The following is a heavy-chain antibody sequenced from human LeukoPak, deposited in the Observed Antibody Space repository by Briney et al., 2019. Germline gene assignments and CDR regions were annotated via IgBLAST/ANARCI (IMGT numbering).Heavy chain of an antibody. V-gene: IGHV3-48*01. Sequence: PGGSLRLSCAASGFTFSTYSMNWVRQAPGKGLEWVSYISSSSSTVYYADSVKGRFNNSRDNAKNSLYLQMNNLRAEDTAVYYCARGSTYYDSSGPVPFDYWGQGTLVTVSS. CDR2: ISSSSSTV. CDR3: ARGSTYYDSSGPVPFDY. J-gene: IGHJ4*02. CDR1: GFTFSTYS. D-gene: IGHD3-22*01.